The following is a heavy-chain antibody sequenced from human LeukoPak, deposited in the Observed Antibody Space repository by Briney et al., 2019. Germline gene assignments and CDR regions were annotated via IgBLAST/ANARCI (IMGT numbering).Heavy chain of an antibody. Sequence: SETLSLTCTVSGGSISSYYWSWIRQPPGKGLEWIGYIYYSGSTYYNPSLKSRVTISVDTSKNQFSLKLSSVTAADTAVYYCARAGGFFSPFGYWGQGTLVTVSS. CDR3: ARAGGFFSPFGY. CDR2: IYYSGST. CDR1: GGSISSYY. V-gene: IGHV4-59*06. J-gene: IGHJ4*02. D-gene: IGHD3-3*01.